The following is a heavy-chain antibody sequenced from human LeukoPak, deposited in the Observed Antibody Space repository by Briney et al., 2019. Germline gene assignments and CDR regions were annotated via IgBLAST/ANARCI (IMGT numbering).Heavy chain of an antibody. J-gene: IGHJ4*02. V-gene: IGHV1-46*01. D-gene: IGHD5-18*01. CDR1: GYSFTNYY. CDR2: INPSGGGT. Sequence: ASVKVPCKASGYSFTNYYIHWVRQAPGQGLEWMGRINPSGGGTSYAQKFQGRVTMTRDMSTSTVYMELSSLRSEDTAVYYCARDQDSIGYGENLYWGQGTLVTVSS. CDR3: ARDQDSIGYGENLY.